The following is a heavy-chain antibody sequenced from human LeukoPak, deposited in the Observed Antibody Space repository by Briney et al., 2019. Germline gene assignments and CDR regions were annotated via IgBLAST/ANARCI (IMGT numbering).Heavy chain of an antibody. CDR3: ARDYRRIQLWFFGY. V-gene: IGHV1-2*02. Sequence: GASVKVSCKASGYTFTSYYMHWVRQAPGQGLEWMGWINPNSGGTNYAQKFQGRVTMTRDTSISTAYMELSRLRSDDTAVYYCARDYRRIQLWFFGYWGQGTLVTVSS. CDR2: INPNSGGT. CDR1: GYTFTSYY. J-gene: IGHJ4*02. D-gene: IGHD5-18*01.